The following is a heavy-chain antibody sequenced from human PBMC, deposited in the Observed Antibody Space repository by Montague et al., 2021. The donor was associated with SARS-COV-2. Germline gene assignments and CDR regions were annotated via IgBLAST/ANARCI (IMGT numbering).Heavy chain of an antibody. D-gene: IGHD1-26*01. J-gene: IGHJ4*02. CDR3: ARTSASSDY. CDR1: GDSVPRNGAA. Sequence: CAISGDSVPRNGAAWNWNRQSPSRGLEWLGRTYYRSKWYNDYAVSVKSRITINPDTSKNQISLQLNSVTPEDTAVYYCARTSASSDYWGQGTLVTVSS. V-gene: IGHV6-1*01. CDR2: TYYRSKWYN.